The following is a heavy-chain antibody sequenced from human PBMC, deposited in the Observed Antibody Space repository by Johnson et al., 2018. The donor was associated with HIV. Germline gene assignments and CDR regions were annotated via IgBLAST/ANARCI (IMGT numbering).Heavy chain of an antibody. V-gene: IGHV3-30*04. Sequence: QVQLVESGGGVVRPGGSLRLSCAASGFTFSSYAMHWVRQAPGKGLEWVAVISYDGSNKYYADSVKGRFTISRDNSKNTLYLQMNSLRAEDTAVYYCARGIAVSNWVDIWGQGTMVTVSS. CDR2: ISYDGSNK. CDR1: GFTFSSYA. CDR3: ARGIAVSNWVDI. D-gene: IGHD6-19*01. J-gene: IGHJ3*02.